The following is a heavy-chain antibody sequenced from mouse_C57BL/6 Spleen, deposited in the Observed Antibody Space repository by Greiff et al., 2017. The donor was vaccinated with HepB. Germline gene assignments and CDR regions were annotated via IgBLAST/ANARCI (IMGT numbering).Heavy chain of an antibody. Sequence: QVQLQQPGTELVKPGASVKLSCKASGYTFTSYWMHWVKQRPGQGLEWIGNINPSNGGTNYNEKFKSKATLTVDKSSSTAYMQLSSLTSEDSAVYYCARESNYGGYYYAMDYWGQGTSVTVSS. CDR2: INPSNGGT. CDR3: ARESNYGGYYYAMDY. V-gene: IGHV1-53*01. CDR1: GYTFTSYW. J-gene: IGHJ4*01. D-gene: IGHD2-5*01.